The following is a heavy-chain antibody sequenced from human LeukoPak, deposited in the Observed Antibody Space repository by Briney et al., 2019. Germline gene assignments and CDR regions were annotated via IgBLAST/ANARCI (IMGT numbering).Heavy chain of an antibody. Sequence: ASVKVSCKASGYTFTSYDINWVRQATGQGLEWMGWINPNSGGTNYAQKFQGRVTMTRDTSISTAYMELSRLRSDDTAVYYCASGGIVVVTAPDAFDIWGQGTMVTVSS. J-gene: IGHJ3*02. CDR2: INPNSGGT. D-gene: IGHD2-21*02. V-gene: IGHV1-2*02. CDR1: GYTFTSYD. CDR3: ASGGIVVVTAPDAFDI.